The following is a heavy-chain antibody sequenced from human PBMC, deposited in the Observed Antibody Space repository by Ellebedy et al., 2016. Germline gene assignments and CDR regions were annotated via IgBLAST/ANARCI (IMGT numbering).Heavy chain of an antibody. CDR1: GYIFTRYY. CDR3: ARARGVVVAARGYFQH. J-gene: IGHJ1*01. CDR2: INPSDGST. D-gene: IGHD2-15*01. V-gene: IGHV1-46*01. Sequence: ASVKVSCKASGYIFTRYYIHWVRQAPGQGLEWMGIINPSDGSTNYAQKFRGRVTITRDMSTNTVYMDLSSLRSEDTAVYYCARARGVVVAARGYFQHWGQGTLATVSS.